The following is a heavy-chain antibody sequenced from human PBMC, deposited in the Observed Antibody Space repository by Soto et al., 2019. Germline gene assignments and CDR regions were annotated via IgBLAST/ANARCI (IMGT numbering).Heavy chain of an antibody. CDR2: ISTSGATR. CDR3: ARFFGSGFDY. Sequence: EVQLVESGGGLVQPGGSLRLSCVASGFTFSTDTMNWVRQAPGKGLEWVAHISTSGATRYYADSVKGRFTISRDNAKTSLYLQXDSLXNEDTAVYYCARFFGSGFDYWGQGTLVTVSS. CDR1: GFTFSTDT. V-gene: IGHV3-48*02. D-gene: IGHD6-19*01. J-gene: IGHJ4*02.